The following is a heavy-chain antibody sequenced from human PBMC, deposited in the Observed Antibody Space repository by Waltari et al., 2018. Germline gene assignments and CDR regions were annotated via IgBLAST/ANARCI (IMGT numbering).Heavy chain of an antibody. D-gene: IGHD1-26*01. CDR3: VGGGSFSVRWFDP. J-gene: IGHJ5*02. Sequence: QVQMVQSGAEVRKPGASVMVSCKTSGSTFTDSFLHWVRQAPGQGPDWMGWINPQSGDTKYAQKFQGRVTMTRDTSISTVYMELSSLTSDDTAVYFCVGGGSFSVRWFDPWGQGTLVTVSS. CDR2: INPQSGDT. CDR1: GSTFTDSF. V-gene: IGHV1-2*02.